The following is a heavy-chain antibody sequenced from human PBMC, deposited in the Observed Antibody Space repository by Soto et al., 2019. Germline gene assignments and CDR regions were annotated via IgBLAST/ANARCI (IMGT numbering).Heavy chain of an antibody. CDR1: GFTFSSYA. J-gene: IGHJ4*02. CDR3: AKDPIALYYFDY. D-gene: IGHD6-13*01. V-gene: IGHV3-23*01. CDR2: ISGSGGST. Sequence: GGSLGLSCAASGFTFSSYAMSWVRQAPGKGLEWVSAISGSGGSTYYADSVKGRFTISRDNSKNTLYLQMNSLRAEDTAVYYCAKDPIALYYFDYWGQATLVTVSS.